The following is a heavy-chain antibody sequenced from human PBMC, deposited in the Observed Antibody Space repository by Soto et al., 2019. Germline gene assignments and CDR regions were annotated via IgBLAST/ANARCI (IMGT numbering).Heavy chain of an antibody. CDR2: ITGSGGRT. D-gene: IGHD3-22*01. V-gene: IGHV3-23*01. CDR3: ATHAKDYYDSRNTGAFDI. CDR1: GFTFSTYD. J-gene: IGHJ3*02. Sequence: GGSLRLSCAASGFTFSTYDMSWVRQAPGKGLEWVSGITGSGGRTYFADSVKGRFTISRDNSKNTLYLQINSLRAEDTAVYYCATHAKDYYDSRNTGAFDIWGQGTRVTVSS.